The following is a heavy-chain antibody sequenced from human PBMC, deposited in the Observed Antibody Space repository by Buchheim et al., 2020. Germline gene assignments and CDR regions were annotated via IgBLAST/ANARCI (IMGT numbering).Heavy chain of an antibody. CDR2: ISYDGSNK. CDR1: GFTFSSYA. Sequence: QVQLVESGGGVVQPGRSLRLSCPASGFTFSSYAMHWVRQAPGKGLEWVAVISYDGSNKYYADSVKGRFTISRDNSKNTLYLQMNSLRAEDTAVYYCARDLFARIAARPGGVDVWGQGTT. CDR3: ARDLFARIAARPGGVDV. D-gene: IGHD6-6*01. V-gene: IGHV3-30-3*01. J-gene: IGHJ6*02.